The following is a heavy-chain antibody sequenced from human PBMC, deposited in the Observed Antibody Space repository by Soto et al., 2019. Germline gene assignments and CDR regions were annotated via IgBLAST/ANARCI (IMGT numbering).Heavy chain of an antibody. CDR1: GGSISSGGYY. CDR2: IYYSGST. CDR3: XXXXXXXXDRVLGY. J-gene: IGHJ4*02. D-gene: IGHD3-10*01. Sequence: QVQLQESGPGLVKPSQTLSLTCTVSGGSISSGGYYWSWIRQHPGXGLEWIGYIYYSGSTYYNPSLKSRVTISVXTXXXXXXXXXXXXXXXXXXXXXXXXXXXXXDRVLGYWGQGTLVTVSS. V-gene: IGHV4-31*03.